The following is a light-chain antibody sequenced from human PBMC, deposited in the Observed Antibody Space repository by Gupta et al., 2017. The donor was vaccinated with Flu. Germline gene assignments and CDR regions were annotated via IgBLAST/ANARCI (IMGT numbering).Light chain of an antibody. J-gene: IGLJ3*02. V-gene: IGLV3-21*03. CDR3: QVWDSSSDLEV. CDR1: NLGSKI. Sequence: SYVLSQHPSVSVAPGTLARLTCEGNNLGSKILHLYQQKPGQAPVLVVYDDSDRPSRIPERFSGSNSGNTATLTISRVEAGDEADYYCQVWDSSSDLEVFGGGTKLTVL. CDR2: DDS.